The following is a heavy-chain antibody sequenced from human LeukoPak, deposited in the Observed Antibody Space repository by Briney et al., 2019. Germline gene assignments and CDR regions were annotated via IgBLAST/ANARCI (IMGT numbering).Heavy chain of an antibody. J-gene: IGHJ3*02. V-gene: IGHV1-2*02. CDR1: GYTFTGYY. CDR2: INPNSGGT. D-gene: IGHD5-18*01. Sequence: ASVKVSCKASGYTFTGYYMHWVRQAPGQGLEWMGWINPNSGGTNYAQKFQGRVTMTRDTSISTAYMELSRLRSDDTAVYYCARALRGYSPNNAFDIWGQGTMVTVSS. CDR3: ARALRGYSPNNAFDI.